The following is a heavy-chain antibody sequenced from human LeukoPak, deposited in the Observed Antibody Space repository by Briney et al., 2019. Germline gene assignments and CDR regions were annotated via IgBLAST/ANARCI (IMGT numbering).Heavy chain of an antibody. CDR2: ISYDGSNK. CDR3: AKSRITMVRGVLYYFDY. V-gene: IGHV3-30*18. J-gene: IGHJ4*02. D-gene: IGHD3-10*01. Sequence: EGSLRLSCAASGFTFSSYGMHCVRQAPGKGLEWVAVISYDGSNKYYADSVKGRFTISRDNSKNTLYLQMNRLSAEDTAVYYCAKSRITMVRGVLYYFDYWGQGTLVTVSS. CDR1: GFTFSSYG.